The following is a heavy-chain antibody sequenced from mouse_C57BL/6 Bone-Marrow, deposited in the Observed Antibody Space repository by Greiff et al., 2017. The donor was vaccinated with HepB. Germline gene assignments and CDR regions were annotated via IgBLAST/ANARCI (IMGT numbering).Heavy chain of an antibody. V-gene: IGHV5-4*03. Sequence: EVKLMESGGGLVKPGGSLKLSCAASGFTFSSYAMSWVRQTPEKRLEWVATISDGGSYTYYPDNVKGRFTISRDNAKNNLYLQMSHLKSEDTAMYYCARVITTVVEAMDYGGQGTSVTVSS. CDR3: ARVITTVVEAMDY. CDR2: ISDGGSYT. D-gene: IGHD1-1*01. CDR1: GFTFSSYA. J-gene: IGHJ4*01.